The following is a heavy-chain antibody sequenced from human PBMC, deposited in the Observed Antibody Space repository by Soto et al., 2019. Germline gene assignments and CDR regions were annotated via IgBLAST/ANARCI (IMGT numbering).Heavy chain of an antibody. J-gene: IGHJ5*02. CDR3: ARSPLGYCGSSTCQGTWFDP. CDR1: GYTFTAYY. D-gene: IGHD2-2*01. Sequence: ASVKVSCKASGYTFTAYYIHWVRQAPGQGLEWMGWINPNNGDTNYAQEFQGRVIMTSDTSITTAHMELSRLRSDDTALYYCARSPLGYCGSSTCQGTWFDPWGQGTLVTVSS. V-gene: IGHV1-2*02. CDR2: INPNNGDT.